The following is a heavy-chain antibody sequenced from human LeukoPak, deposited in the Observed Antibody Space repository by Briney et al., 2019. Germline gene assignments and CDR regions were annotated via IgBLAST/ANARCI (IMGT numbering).Heavy chain of an antibody. J-gene: IGHJ4*02. D-gene: IGHD5-18*01. V-gene: IGHV1-2*02. Sequence: ASVKVSCKASGYTFTGYYMHWVRQAPGQGLEWMGWINPNSGGTNYAQKFQGRVTMTRDTSISTAYMELSRLRSDDTAVYYCARDQGTATSHAFDYWGQGTLVTVSS. CDR1: GYTFTGYY. CDR3: ARDQGTATSHAFDY. CDR2: INPNSGGT.